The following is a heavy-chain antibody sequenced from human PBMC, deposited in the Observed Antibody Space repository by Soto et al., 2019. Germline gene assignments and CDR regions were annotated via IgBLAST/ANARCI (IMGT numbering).Heavy chain of an antibody. CDR3: AGELVTLRGVSFDF. V-gene: IGHV1-46*01. CDR2: IHPTRGTT. CDR1: GYKFTDYY. D-gene: IGHD3-16*01. J-gene: IGHJ4*02. Sequence: QVQLVQSGAEVKKPGASVKVSCRTSGYKFTDYYVHWLRQTPGQRLEWMGIIHPTRGTTNYAEAFQSRVTMTRDKSTNPVDIVLRGPRSDDTGVYYRAGELVTLRGVSFDFWGQGALVTLSS.